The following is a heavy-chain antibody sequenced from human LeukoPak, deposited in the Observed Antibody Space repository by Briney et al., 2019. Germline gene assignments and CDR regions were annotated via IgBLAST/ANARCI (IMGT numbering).Heavy chain of an antibody. D-gene: IGHD6-6*01. CDR1: GGSISSGSYY. V-gene: IGHV4-61*02. Sequence: SETLSLTCTVSGGSISSGSYYWSWIRQPAGKGLERIGRIYTSGSTNYNPSLKSRVTISVDTSKNQFSLKLSSVTAADTAVYYCARSGLAARRHNWFDPWGPGTLVTVSS. J-gene: IGHJ5*02. CDR2: IYTSGST. CDR3: ARSGLAARRHNWFDP.